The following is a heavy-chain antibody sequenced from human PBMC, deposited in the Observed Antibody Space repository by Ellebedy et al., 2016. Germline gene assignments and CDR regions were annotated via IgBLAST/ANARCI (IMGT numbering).Heavy chain of an antibody. D-gene: IGHD3-10*01. J-gene: IGHJ4*02. CDR1: GGSISSSNW. CDR2: IYHSGST. Sequence: SETLSLXXAVSGGSISSSNWWSWVRQPPGKGLEWIGEIYHSGSTNYNPSLKSRVTISVDKSKNQFSLKLSSVTAADTAVYYCARVRYGSGAGFDYWGQGTLVTVSS. CDR3: ARVRYGSGAGFDY. V-gene: IGHV4-4*02.